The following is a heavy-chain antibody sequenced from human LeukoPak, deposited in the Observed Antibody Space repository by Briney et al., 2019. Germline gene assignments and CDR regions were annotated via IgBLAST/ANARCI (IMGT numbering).Heavy chain of an antibody. Sequence: GGSLRLSCASSVFTFISYAMSWVRQAPGKGLEWVSAISGSGGSTYYADSVKGRFTISRDNSKNTLYLQMNSLRAEDTAVYYCAKDDWVLAFDIWGQGTMVTVSS. J-gene: IGHJ3*02. CDR3: AKDDWVLAFDI. CDR2: ISGSGGST. CDR1: VFTFISYA. V-gene: IGHV3-23*01. D-gene: IGHD3-9*01.